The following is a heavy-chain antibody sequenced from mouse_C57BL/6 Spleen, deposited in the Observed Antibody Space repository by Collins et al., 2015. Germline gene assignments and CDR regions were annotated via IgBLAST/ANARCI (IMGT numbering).Heavy chain of an antibody. CDR2: IYPGSGNT. CDR1: GYSFTSYY. V-gene: IGHV1-66*01. D-gene: IGHD3-2*02. Sequence: QVQLQQSGPELVKPGASVKISCKASGYSFTSYYIHWVKQRPGQGLEWIGWIYPGSGNTKYNEKFKGKATLTADTSSSTAYMQLSSLTSEDSAVYYCARELRLQGFAYWGQGTLVTVSA. CDR3: ARELRLQGFAY. J-gene: IGHJ3*01.